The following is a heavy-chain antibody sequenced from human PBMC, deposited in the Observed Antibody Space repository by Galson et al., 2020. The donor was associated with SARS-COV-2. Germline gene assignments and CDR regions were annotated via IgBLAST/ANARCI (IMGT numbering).Heavy chain of an antibody. J-gene: IGHJ4*02. D-gene: IGHD5-18*01. Sequence: GGSLRLSCAASGFSVSSNYMSWVRHAPGKGLEWVSVIYSGGSSYYADSVKGRFTISRDNSKNTLYLQMNTLRAEDTAVYYCARGGTQLWLRGVFDYWGQGTLVTVSS. CDR3: ARGGTQLWLRGVFDY. CDR1: GFSVSSNY. V-gene: IGHV3-66*02. CDR2: IYSGGSS.